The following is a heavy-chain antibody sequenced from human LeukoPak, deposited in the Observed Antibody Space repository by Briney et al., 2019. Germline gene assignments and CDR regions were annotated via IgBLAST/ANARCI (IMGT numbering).Heavy chain of an antibody. J-gene: IGHJ5*02. V-gene: IGHV1-24*01. CDR1: GYXLTELS. CDR2: FDPEDGET. D-gene: IGHD6-13*01. CDR3: ATTNSSSWYRLNNWFDP. Sequence: ASVKVSCKVSGYXLTELSIHWVRQAPGKGLEWMGGFDPEDGETIYAQKFQGRVTMTEDTSTDTAYMELSSLRSEDTAVYYCATTNSSSWYRLNNWFDPWGQGTLVTVSS.